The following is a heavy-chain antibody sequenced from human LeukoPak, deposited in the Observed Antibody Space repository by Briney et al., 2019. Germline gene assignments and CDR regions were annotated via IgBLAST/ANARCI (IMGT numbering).Heavy chain of an antibody. CDR1: GFTFSSYA. V-gene: IGHV3-30-3*01. CDR2: ISYDGSNK. J-gene: IGHJ6*03. CDR3: AKARYDFSTYYYYMDV. Sequence: PGRSLRLSCAASGFTFSSYAMHWVRQAPGKGLEWVAVISYDGSNKYYADSVKGRFTISRDNSKNTLYLQMNSLRAEDTAVYYCAKARYDFSTYYYYMDVWGKGTTVTVSS. D-gene: IGHD3-3*01.